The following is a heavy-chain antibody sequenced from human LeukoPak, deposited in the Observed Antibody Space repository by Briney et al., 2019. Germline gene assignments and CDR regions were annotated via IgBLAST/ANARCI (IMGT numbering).Heavy chain of an antibody. V-gene: IGHV4-39*02. Sequence: SETLSLTCAVSGGSISSNSYYWGWIRQPPGKGLEWIGSIYCGSTYYNPSLKSRVTISVDTSKNQFSLKLSSVTAADTAVYYCAREGLDYYYYYMDVWGKGTTVTVSS. CDR2: IYCGST. CDR3: AREGLDYYYYYMDV. CDR1: GGSISSNSYY. J-gene: IGHJ6*03. D-gene: IGHD5/OR15-5a*01.